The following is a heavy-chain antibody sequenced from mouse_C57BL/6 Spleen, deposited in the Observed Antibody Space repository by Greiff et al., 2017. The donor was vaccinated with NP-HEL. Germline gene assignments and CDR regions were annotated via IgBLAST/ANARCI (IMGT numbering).Heavy chain of an antibody. D-gene: IGHD4-1*01. V-gene: IGHV3-1*01. J-gene: IGHJ2*01. CDR2: ISYSGST. Sequence: EVQLQQSGPGMVKPSQSLSLTCTVTGYSITSGYDWHWIRHFPGNKLAWMGYISYSGSTNYNPSLKSRISITHDTSKNHFFLKLNSVTTEDTATYYCARDLGRGGFDYWGQGTTLTVSS. CDR3: ARDLGRGGFDY. CDR1: GYSITSGYD.